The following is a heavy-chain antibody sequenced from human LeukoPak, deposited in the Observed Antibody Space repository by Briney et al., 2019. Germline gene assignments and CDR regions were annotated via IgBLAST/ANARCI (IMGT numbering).Heavy chain of an antibody. V-gene: IGHV1-69*04. Sequence: ASVKVSCKASGGTFSSSAISWVRQAPGQGLEWMGRIIPLFGIANYAQKFRGRVTITADKSTSTAYMELSSPRSEDTAVYYCARVEGLGATTVGFDYWGQGTLVTVSS. CDR2: IIPLFGIA. CDR3: ARVEGLGATTVGFDY. D-gene: IGHD1-26*01. CDR1: GGTFSSSA. J-gene: IGHJ4*02.